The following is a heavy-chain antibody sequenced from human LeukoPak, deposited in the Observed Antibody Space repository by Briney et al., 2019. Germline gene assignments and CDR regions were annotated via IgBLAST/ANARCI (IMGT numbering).Heavy chain of an antibody. V-gene: IGHV3-30*01. CDR2: ISYDGSNK. CDR1: GFTFSSYA. CDR3: ARDRRPWNPDVWYFDL. D-gene: IGHD1-1*01. Sequence: GGSLRLSCAASGFTFSSYAMHWVRQAPGKGLEWVAVISYDGSNKYYADSVKGRFTISRDNSKNTLYLQMNSLRAEDTAVYYCARDRRPWNPDVWYFDLWGRGTLVTVSS. J-gene: IGHJ2*01.